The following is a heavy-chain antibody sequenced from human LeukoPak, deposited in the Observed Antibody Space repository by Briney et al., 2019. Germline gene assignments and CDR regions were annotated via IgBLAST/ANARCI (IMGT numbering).Heavy chain of an antibody. J-gene: IGHJ4*02. CDR3: ARPYFFGSGLYFDY. D-gene: IGHD3-10*01. CDR1: GFSLSSTGVG. Sequence: SGPTLVNPTQTLTLTCTFSGFSLSSTGVGVGWIRQPPGKALEWLAHVYWDDDKRYSPSLKTRLTITKDTSKNQVVLTMTNMDPVDTATYFCARPYFFGSGLYFDYWGQGSLVTVSS. CDR2: VYWDDDK. V-gene: IGHV2-5*02.